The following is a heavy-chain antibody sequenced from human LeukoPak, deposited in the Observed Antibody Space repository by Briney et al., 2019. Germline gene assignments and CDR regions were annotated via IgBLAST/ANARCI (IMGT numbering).Heavy chain of an antibody. D-gene: IGHD2-2*03. Sequence: PGGSLRLSCAASGFTFSSYSMNWVRQAPGKGLEWVSYISSSSSTIYYADSVKGRFTISRDNAKNSLYLQMNSLRAEDTAVYYCARDGYCSSTSCYIYYWGQGTLVTVSS. CDR2: ISSSSSTI. CDR3: ARDGYCSSTSCYIYY. CDR1: GFTFSSYS. V-gene: IGHV3-48*01. J-gene: IGHJ4*02.